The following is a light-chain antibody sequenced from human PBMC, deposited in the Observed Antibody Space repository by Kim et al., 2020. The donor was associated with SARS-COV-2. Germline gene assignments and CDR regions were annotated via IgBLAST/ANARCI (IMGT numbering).Light chain of an antibody. CDR2: AAS. V-gene: IGKV1-39*01. J-gene: IGKJ2*01. CDR3: QQSYSNPPEYT. CDR1: QSISNY. Sequence: IQMTQFPSSLSASVGDRVTITCRASQSISNYLNWYQQRPGKAPKVLIYAASILQSGVPSRFSGSGSGTDFTLTISSLQPEDFATYYCQQSYSNPPEYTFGQGTKLEIK.